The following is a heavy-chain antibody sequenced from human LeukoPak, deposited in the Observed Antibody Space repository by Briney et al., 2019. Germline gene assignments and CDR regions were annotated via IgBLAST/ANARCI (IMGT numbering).Heavy chain of an antibody. CDR1: GFTFGSCW. CDR3: ARDRVRGSSNPYFDY. V-gene: IGHV4-59*01. J-gene: IGHJ4*02. CDR2: IYYSGST. D-gene: IGHD1-26*01. Sequence: GSLRLSCAASGFTFGSCWMNWVRQTPGKGLEWIGYIYYSGSTNYNPSLKSRVTISIDTSKNQFSLKLSSVTAADTAVYYCARDRVRGSSNPYFDYWGQGTLVTVSS.